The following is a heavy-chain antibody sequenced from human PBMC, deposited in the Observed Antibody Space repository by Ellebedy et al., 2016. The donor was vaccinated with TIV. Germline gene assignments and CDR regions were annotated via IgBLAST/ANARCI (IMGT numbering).Heavy chain of an antibody. CDR1: GFTFSNAW. CDR2: IKSKTDGGAA. D-gene: IGHD5-18*01. J-gene: IGHJ4*02. Sequence: AGSLRLSCAASGFTFSNAWMNWVRQAPGKGPEWVGRIKSKTDGGAADYAAPVKGRFTISRDDSKNTLYLQMNSLKTEDTAVYFCTTVYRYNYDSVWGQGTLVTVSS. V-gene: IGHV3-15*01. CDR3: TTVYRYNYDSV.